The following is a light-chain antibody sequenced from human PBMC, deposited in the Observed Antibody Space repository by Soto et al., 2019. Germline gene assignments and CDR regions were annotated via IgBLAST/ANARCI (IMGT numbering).Light chain of an antibody. Sequence: EIVLTQSPGTLSLSPGERATLSCRASQSVSSSYLAWYQQKPGQAPRLLIYGASSRATGIPDRFSGSGSGTDFPLTITTLEPEDFPVYYCQQYGSSWTFGQGTNVDIK. J-gene: IGKJ1*01. CDR1: QSVSSSY. CDR2: GAS. CDR3: QQYGSSWT. V-gene: IGKV3-20*01.